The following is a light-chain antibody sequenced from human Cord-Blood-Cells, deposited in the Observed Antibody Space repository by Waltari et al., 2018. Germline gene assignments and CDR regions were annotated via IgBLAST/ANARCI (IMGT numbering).Light chain of an antibody. CDR2: DAS. Sequence: DIKMTQSTSTLSASVRDRNTITCRASQSISSWLGWYQQKPGKAPKLLIYDASSLESGVPSSFSGSGSGTEFTLTISSLRPDDFATYYCQQYNSYLYTFGQGTKLEIK. CDR1: QSISSW. J-gene: IGKJ2*01. V-gene: IGKV1-5*01. CDR3: QQYNSYLYT.